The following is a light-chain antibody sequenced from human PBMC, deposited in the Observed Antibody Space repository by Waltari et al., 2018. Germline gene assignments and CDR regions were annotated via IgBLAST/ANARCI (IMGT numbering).Light chain of an antibody. Sequence: EIVLTQSPATLSLSPGERATLYCRASQSIDNFLAWYQQKPGQAPRLLIYDSSNRATEIPARFSGSGSGTDFTLTISSLEPEDFAVYYCQQRSGWPPTFGGGTKVDI. CDR2: DSS. CDR1: QSIDNF. V-gene: IGKV3-11*01. J-gene: IGKJ4*01. CDR3: QQRSGWPPT.